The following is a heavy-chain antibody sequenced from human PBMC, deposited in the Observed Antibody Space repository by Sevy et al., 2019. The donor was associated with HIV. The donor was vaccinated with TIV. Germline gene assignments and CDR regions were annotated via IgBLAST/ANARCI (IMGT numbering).Heavy chain of an antibody. CDR2: VFYSGRT. Sequence: SETLSLTCTVSGGSIRSTSHYWGWIRQPPGKGLEWIGSVFYSGRTNYKWSLKSRLSISVDTSKNQFALDLRSVTATDTAVYYCVRFSNHVLLMVTATPRWAFDVWGHGAKVTVSS. D-gene: IGHD2-21*02. J-gene: IGHJ3*01. V-gene: IGHV4-39*01. CDR1: GGSIRSTSHY. CDR3: VRFSNHVLLMVTATPRWAFDV.